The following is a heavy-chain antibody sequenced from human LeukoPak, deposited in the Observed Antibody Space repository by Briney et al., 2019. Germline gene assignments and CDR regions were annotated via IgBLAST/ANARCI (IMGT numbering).Heavy chain of an antibody. J-gene: IGHJ6*03. D-gene: IGHD1-26*01. V-gene: IGHV4-34*01. Sequence: PSETLSLTCAVYGGTFSGYYWSWIRQPPGKRLEWVGESNDSGGTNYNPSLKSRVTISADKSKDQVSLRLTSVTAADTAVYYCARLSVIVGAALEYYYYYMDVWGQGTTVTVSS. CDR2: SNDSGGT. CDR1: GGTFSGYY. CDR3: ARLSVIVGAALEYYYYYMDV.